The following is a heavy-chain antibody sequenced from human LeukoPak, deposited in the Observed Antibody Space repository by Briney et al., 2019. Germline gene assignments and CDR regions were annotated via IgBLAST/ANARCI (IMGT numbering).Heavy chain of an antibody. CDR3: ARTYYYYYYMDV. V-gene: IGHV3-53*01. CDR1: GFTVSSNY. CDR2: IYSSGST. Sequence: GGSLRLSCAASGFTVSSNYMSWVRQAPGKGLEWVSVIYSSGSTYFADSVKGRFTISRDNSKNTLYLQMNNLRAEDTAVYYCARTYYYYYYMDVWGKGTTVTVSS. J-gene: IGHJ6*03.